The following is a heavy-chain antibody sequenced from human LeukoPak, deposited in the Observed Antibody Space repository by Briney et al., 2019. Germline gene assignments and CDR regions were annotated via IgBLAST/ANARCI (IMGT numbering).Heavy chain of an antibody. D-gene: IGHD5/OR15-5a*01. Sequence: GGSLRLSCAASGFTVSSNYMSWVRQAPGKGLEWVSVIYSGGSTYYADSVKGRFTISRDNSKNTLYLQMNSLRAEDTAVYYCASLIGGVYSYYFDYWGQGTLVTVSS. V-gene: IGHV3-66*01. CDR3: ASLIGGVYSYYFDY. J-gene: IGHJ4*02. CDR1: GFTVSSNY. CDR2: IYSGGST.